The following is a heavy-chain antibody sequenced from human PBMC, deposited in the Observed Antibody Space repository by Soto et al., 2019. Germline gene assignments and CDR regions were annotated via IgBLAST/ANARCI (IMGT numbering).Heavy chain of an antibody. D-gene: IGHD3-10*01. CDR1: GGSITSNW. V-gene: IGHV4-4*02. Sequence: QVQLQESGPGLVKPSGTLSLTCAVSGGSITSNWWSWVRQPPGKGLEWIGEIYHYGNTNYNPSLKSRVTISVDKSKNQFSLQLSSATAADTAIYYCAGSGSYYIARWGQGILVTVSS. CDR3: AGSGSYYIAR. CDR2: IYHYGNT. J-gene: IGHJ4*02.